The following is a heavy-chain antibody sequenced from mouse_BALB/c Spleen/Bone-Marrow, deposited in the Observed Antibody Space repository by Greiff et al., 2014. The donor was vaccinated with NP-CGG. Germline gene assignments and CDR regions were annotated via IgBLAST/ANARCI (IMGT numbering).Heavy chain of an antibody. D-gene: IGHD1-1*01. Sequence: QVQLKESGAELARPGASVKLSCKASGYTFTSYWMQWVKQRPGQGLEWIGTIYPGDGVARYTQKFKGKATLTADKSSSTAYMQLSSLASEDSAVYYCARNYYYASSWSAMDYWGQGTSVTVSS. V-gene: IGHV1-87*01. CDR3: ARNYYYASSWSAMDY. J-gene: IGHJ4*01. CDR1: GYTFTSYW. CDR2: IYPGDGVA.